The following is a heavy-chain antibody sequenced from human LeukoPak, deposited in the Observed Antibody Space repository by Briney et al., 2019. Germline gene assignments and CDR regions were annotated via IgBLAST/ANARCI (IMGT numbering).Heavy chain of an antibody. Sequence: PSETLSLTCTVSGGSISNYYWSWIRQPPGKGLEWVGYIYYSGSTNYNPSLKSRVTISVDTSNNQFSLKLSPVTAADTAVYYCARTTEAYRLYTRSHSYYMDVWGKGTTVTVSS. J-gene: IGHJ6*03. CDR3: ARTTEAYRLYTRSHSYYMDV. CDR2: IYYSGST. D-gene: IGHD1-1*01. V-gene: IGHV4-59*01. CDR1: GGSISNYY.